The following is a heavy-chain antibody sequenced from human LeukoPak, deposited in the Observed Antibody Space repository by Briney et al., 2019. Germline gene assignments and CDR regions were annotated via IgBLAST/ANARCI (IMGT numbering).Heavy chain of an antibody. D-gene: IGHD3-10*01. Sequence: GSLRLSCAASGFTFNSYAMSWVRQAPGKGLEWVSAISGSGGSTYYADSVKGRFTISRDNSKNTLYLQMNSLRAEDTAVYYCAKVVGSDSFFDYWGQGTLVTVSS. CDR3: AKVVGSDSFFDY. CDR1: GFTFNSYA. V-gene: IGHV3-23*01. CDR2: ISGSGGST. J-gene: IGHJ4*02.